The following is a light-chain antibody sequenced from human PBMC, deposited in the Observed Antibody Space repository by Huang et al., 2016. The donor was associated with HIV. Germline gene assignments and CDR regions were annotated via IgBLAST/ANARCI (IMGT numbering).Light chain of an antibody. V-gene: IGKV3-11*01. CDR2: DAS. Sequence: EIVLTQSPATLSLSPGERATLSCRASQNVNSFLVWYQHKPGQAPRLLMYDASNRATGIPARFRGSGSGTDFTLTITNLQSEDSAVYYCHQRSAWPLTFGGGTKVEI. CDR1: QNVNSF. J-gene: IGKJ4*01. CDR3: HQRSAWPLT.